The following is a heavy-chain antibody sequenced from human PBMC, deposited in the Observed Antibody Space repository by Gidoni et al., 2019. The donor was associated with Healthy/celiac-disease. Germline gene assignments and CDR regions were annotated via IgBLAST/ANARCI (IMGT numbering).Heavy chain of an antibody. D-gene: IGHD3-10*01. V-gene: IGHV3-7*01. CDR3: ARCPAHGSRKVGMDV. CDR1: GFTFSSYW. Sequence: EVQLVESGGGLVQPGGSLRLSCAASGFTFSSYWMRWVRQAPGKGLEWVTNIKQDGSEKYYVDSVKGRFTISRDNAKNSLYLQMSSLRAEDTAVYYCARCPAHGSRKVGMDVWGQGTTVTVSS. CDR2: IKQDGSEK. J-gene: IGHJ6*02.